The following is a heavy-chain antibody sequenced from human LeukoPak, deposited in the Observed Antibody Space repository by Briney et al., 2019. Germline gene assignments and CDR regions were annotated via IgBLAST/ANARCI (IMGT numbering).Heavy chain of an antibody. V-gene: IGHV3-66*04. CDR3: AKHRRSSLVTTYFDA. Sequence: GGSLRLSCAASGFTVSSNYMSWVRQAPGKGLEWVSVIYSGGSTYYADSVKGRFTISRDNSKNTLYLQLNSLRLNDTAIFYCAKHRRSSLVTTYFDAWGQGILVAVSS. J-gene: IGHJ4*02. D-gene: IGHD2-21*02. CDR2: IYSGGST. CDR1: GFTVSSNY.